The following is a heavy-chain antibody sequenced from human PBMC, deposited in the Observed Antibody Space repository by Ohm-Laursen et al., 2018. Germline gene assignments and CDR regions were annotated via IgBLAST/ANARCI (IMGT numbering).Heavy chain of an antibody. CDR1: GYTFTTYD. J-gene: IGHJ4*02. Sequence: GSSVKVSCKASGYTFTTYDINWVRQATGQGLEWMGWMNPNSGNTGYAQKFQGRVTMTRNTSISTAYMELSSLRSEDTAVYYCARRSGRARPVVDFDYWGQGTLVTVSS. D-gene: IGHD2-15*01. V-gene: IGHV1-8*02. CDR2: MNPNSGNT. CDR3: ARRSGRARPVVDFDY.